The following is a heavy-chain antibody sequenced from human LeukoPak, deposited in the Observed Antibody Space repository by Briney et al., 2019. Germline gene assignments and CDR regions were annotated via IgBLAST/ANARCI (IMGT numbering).Heavy chain of an antibody. CDR2: ISPNTGNP. V-gene: IGHV7-4-1*02. CDR3: ASLDYYDSSGYYGFSY. CDR1: GGTFTSYA. D-gene: IGHD3-22*01. Sequence: GASVKVSCKASGGTFTSYAIRWERQAPGQGLEWMGWISPNTGNPTYAQGFTGRFVFSLDTSVSTTYLQISSLKAEDTAVYYCASLDYYDSSGYYGFSYWGQGTLVTVSS. J-gene: IGHJ4*02.